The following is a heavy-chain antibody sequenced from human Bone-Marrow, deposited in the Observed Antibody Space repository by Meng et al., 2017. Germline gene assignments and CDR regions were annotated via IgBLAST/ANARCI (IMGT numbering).Heavy chain of an antibody. CDR3: GKVGGSGTYQPLDY. D-gene: IGHD1-26*01. V-gene: IGHV3-23*01. J-gene: IGHJ4*01. Sequence: GESLKISCAASGFTFSGSAMHWVRQAPGRGLEWVSIITGGGGTTAYADSVKGRFTISRDNSQNTLFLQMNGLRAEDTAVYYCGKVGGSGTYQPLDYWGHGTLVTVSS. CDR2: ITGGGGTT. CDR1: GFTFSGSA.